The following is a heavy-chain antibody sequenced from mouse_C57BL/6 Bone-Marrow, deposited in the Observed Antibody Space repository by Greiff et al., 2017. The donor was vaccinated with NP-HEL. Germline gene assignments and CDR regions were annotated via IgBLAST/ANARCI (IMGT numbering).Heavy chain of an antibody. V-gene: IGHV1-77*01. CDR1: GYTFTDYY. Sequence: VQGVESGAELVKPGASVKISCKASGYTFTDYYINWVKQRPGQGLEWIGKIGPGSGSTYYNEKFKGKATLTADKSSSTAYMQLSSLTSEDSAVYFCARFQYYGSSYGGFAYWGQGTLVTVSA. J-gene: IGHJ3*01. D-gene: IGHD1-1*01. CDR2: IGPGSGST. CDR3: ARFQYYGSSYGGFAY.